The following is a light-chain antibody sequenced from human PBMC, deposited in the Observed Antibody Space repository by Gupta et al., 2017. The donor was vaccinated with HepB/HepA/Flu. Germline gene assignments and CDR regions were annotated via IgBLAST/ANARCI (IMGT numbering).Light chain of an antibody. V-gene: IGKV1-5*03. CDR3: QQYNSDPFT. CDR1: QSISSW. Sequence: DIPITQSPSTLSASVGDRVTLTCRASQSISSWLAWYQQKPGKAPKLLIYKASSLESGVPARFSGRGSGTDFTLTISSLQADDVATYYCQQYNSDPFTFGRGTKVEIK. J-gene: IGKJ4*01. CDR2: KAS.